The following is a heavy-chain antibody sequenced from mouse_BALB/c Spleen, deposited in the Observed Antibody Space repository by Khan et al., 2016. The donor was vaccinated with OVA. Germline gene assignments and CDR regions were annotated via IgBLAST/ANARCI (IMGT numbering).Heavy chain of an antibody. J-gene: IGHJ3*01. CDR2: IWSGGST. CDR3: AGVGRYDAY. D-gene: IGHD2-14*01. CDR1: GFPLTSYG. Sequence: QVQLKQAGPGLVHHSQSLSITCPVPGFPLTSYGVHWVRQSPGKGLEWLGVIWSGGSTDYNVAFISRLSISKDNSKSQVFFKVNSLQANDAARYYCAGVGRYDAYWGQGTLVTVSA. V-gene: IGHV2-2*02.